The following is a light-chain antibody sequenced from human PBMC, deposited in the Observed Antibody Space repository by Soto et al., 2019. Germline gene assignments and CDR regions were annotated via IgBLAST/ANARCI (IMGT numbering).Light chain of an antibody. CDR1: SSDAGGYNY. V-gene: IGLV2-14*01. CDR3: SSYTSSGTVI. Sequence: QSALTQPASVAGSPGQSITISCSGNSSDAGGYNYVSWYQQHPDKAPKLMIHDVTNRPSGVSNRFSGSKSGNTASLTISGLQAEDVADYYCSSYTSSGTVIFGGGTKVTVL. CDR2: DVT. J-gene: IGLJ2*01.